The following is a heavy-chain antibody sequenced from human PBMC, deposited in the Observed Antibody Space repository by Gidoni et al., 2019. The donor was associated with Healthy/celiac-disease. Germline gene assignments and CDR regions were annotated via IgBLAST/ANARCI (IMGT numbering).Heavy chain of an antibody. CDR2: IYYSGST. Sequence: QVQLQESGPGLVKPSETLSLTCTVSGGSFIRYHWSWSRQPPGKGLEWIGYIYYSGSTNYNPSLKSRVTISVDTSKNQFSLKLSSVTAADTAVYYCARLRFAMGARGLVYYYYGMDVWGQGTTVTVSS. V-gene: IGHV4-59*08. CDR3: ARLRFAMGARGLVYYYYGMDV. J-gene: IGHJ6*02. D-gene: IGHD1-26*01. CDR1: GGSFIRYH.